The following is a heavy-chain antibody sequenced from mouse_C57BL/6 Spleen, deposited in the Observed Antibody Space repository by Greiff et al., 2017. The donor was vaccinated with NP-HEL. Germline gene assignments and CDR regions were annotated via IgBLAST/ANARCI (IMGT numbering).Heavy chain of an antibody. J-gene: IGHJ3*01. CDR3: AKGVYYGSSLWFAD. CDR2: INPNNGGT. Sequence: EVQRVESGPELVKPGASVKMSCKASGYTFTDYNMHWVKQSHGKSLEWIGYINPNNGGTSYNQKFKGKATLTVNKSSSTADMELRSLTSEDSAVYYCAKGVYYGSSLWFADWGQGTLVTVSA. CDR1: GYTFTDYN. V-gene: IGHV1-22*01. D-gene: IGHD1-1*01.